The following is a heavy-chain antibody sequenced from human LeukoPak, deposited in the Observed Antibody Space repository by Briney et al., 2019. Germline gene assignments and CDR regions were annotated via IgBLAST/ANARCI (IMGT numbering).Heavy chain of an antibody. Sequence: ASVKVSCTASGYTFTSYYMHWVRQAPGQGLEWMGIINPSGGSTSYAQKFQGRVTMTRDTSTSTVYMGLSSLRSEDTAVYYCARDYYDSSGYYYVRYFDLWGRGTLVTVSS. V-gene: IGHV1-46*01. CDR1: GYTFTSYY. CDR3: ARDYYDSSGYYYVRYFDL. J-gene: IGHJ2*01. D-gene: IGHD3-22*01. CDR2: INPSGGST.